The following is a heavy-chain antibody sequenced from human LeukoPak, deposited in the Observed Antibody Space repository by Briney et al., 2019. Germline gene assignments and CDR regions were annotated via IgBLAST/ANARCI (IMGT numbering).Heavy chain of an antibody. V-gene: IGHV3-21*01. CDR3: ASFRSGSYPRLDY. CDR1: GFTFSSYS. J-gene: IGHJ4*02. D-gene: IGHD3-10*01. Sequence: GGSLRLSCAASGFTFSSYSMNWVRQAPGEGLEWVSSISSSSSYIYYADSVKGRFTISRDNAKNSLYLQMNSLRAEDTAVYYCASFRSGSYPRLDYWGQGTLVTVSS. CDR2: ISSSSSYI.